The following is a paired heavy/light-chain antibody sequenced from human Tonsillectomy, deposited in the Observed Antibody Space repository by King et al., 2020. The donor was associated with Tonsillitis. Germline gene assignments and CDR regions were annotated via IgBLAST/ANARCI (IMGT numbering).Heavy chain of an antibody. CDR2: IIPIFGTP. CDR1: GGTFNRYA. CDR3: ERGIGVSSD. Sequence: QVQLVQSGAEVKKPGSSVKVSCKVSGGTFNRYAISWVRQAPGQGLEWMGGIIPIFGTPNYAQKFQGRVTITADESTSTAYMELISLKSEDTAVYYCERGIGVSSDWGQGTLVTVAS. V-gene: IGHV1-69*01. J-gene: IGHJ4*02. D-gene: IGHD6-19*01.
Light chain of an antibody. CDR2: GAS. Sequence: EIVMTQSPATLSVSPGERATLSCRASQSVGSKLAWYQQKPGQSPRLLIYGASTRASGIPARFSGSGSGTEFTLTISSLQSEDFVVYYCQQYNNWPLLTFGPGTKVDI. CDR1: QSVGSK. V-gene: IGKV3-15*01. J-gene: IGKJ3*01. CDR3: QQYNNWPLLT.